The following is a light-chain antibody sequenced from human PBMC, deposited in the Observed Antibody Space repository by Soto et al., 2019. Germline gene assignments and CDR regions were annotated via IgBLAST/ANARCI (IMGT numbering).Light chain of an antibody. CDR3: CSYTSLSTVV. V-gene: IGLV2-14*01. CDR2: AVS. Sequence: QSVLTQPASVSGSPGQPITISCTGTSSDVGGYNHVSWYQHSPGKAPKLILFAVSDRPSGVSHRFSGSKSGNTASLTISGLQAEDEADYYCCSYTSLSTVVFGGGTKLTVL. J-gene: IGLJ2*01. CDR1: SSDVGGYNH.